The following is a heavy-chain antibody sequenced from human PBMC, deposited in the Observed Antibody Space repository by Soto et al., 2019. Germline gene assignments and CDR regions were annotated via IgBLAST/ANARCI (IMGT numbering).Heavy chain of an antibody. J-gene: IGHJ6*03. V-gene: IGHV4-34*01. Sequence: PSYTLSLTGAVCVGSLSGYYWSWIRQPPGKGLEWIGEIKHSGSTNYNPSLKIRVTISVDTAKNQFSLKLSSVTAADPAVYYCARHVSDDYYGSEQIYSSSSDIDARGK. D-gene: IGHD3-10*01. CDR2: IKHSGST. CDR3: ARHVSDDYYGSEQIYSSSSDIDA. CDR1: VGSLSGYY.